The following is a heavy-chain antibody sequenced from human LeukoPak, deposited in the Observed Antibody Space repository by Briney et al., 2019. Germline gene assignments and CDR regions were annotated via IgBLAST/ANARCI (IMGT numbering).Heavy chain of an antibody. V-gene: IGHV1-8*03. J-gene: IGHJ4*02. CDR2: MNPNSGNT. Sequence: GASVKVSCKASGYTFTSYDINWVRQAAGQGLEWMGWMNPNSGNTGYAQKFQGRVTITRNTSISTACMELSSLRSEDTAVYYCARGQVVTTRKFDYWGQGTLVTVSS. CDR3: ARGQVVTTRKFDY. D-gene: IGHD5-12*01. CDR1: GYTFTSYD.